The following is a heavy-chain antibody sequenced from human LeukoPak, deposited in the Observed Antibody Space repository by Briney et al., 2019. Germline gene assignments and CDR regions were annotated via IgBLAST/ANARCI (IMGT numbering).Heavy chain of an antibody. J-gene: IGHJ4*02. V-gene: IGHV4-61*02. Sequence: SQTLSLTCTVSGGSISSGGSFWSWIRQPAGKGLEWIGRFYAGGGTNYNPSLQSRVTISVDTSNNQFSLRLNSVTAADTAIYYCARDHSGSFWTFDYWGQGSLVTVSS. CDR2: FYAGGGT. CDR1: GGSISSGGSF. D-gene: IGHD1-26*01. CDR3: ARDHSGSFWTFDY.